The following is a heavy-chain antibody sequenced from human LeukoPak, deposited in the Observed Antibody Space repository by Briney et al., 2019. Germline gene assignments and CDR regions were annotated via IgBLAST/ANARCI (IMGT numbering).Heavy chain of an antibody. D-gene: IGHD4-23*01. CDR3: ARLGRWQYLDY. J-gene: IGHJ4*02. CDR1: GGSFSGYY. Sequence: SETLSLTCAVYGGSFSGYYWSWIRQPPGKGLEWIGEINHSGSTNYNPSLKSRVTISVDKSKNQFSLKLSSVTAADTAVYYCARLGRWQYLDYWGQGTLVTVSS. CDR2: INHSGST. V-gene: IGHV4-34*01.